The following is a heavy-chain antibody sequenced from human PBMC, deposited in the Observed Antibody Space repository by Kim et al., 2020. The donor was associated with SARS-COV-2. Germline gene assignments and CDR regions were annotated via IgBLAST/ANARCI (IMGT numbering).Heavy chain of an antibody. CDR2: IRSKAYGRKK. Sequence: GGSLRLSCTASGFTFGDYAMSWFRQAPGKGLEWVGFIRSKAYGRKKEYAASGKGRFTISRDDTKSIAYLQMNSLKTEDTAVYYCTTIHYDFWRGYFGDYWGRGTLVTVSS. CDR1: GFTFGDYA. V-gene: IGHV3-49*03. CDR3: TTIHYDFWRGYFGDY. D-gene: IGHD3-3*01. J-gene: IGHJ4*02.